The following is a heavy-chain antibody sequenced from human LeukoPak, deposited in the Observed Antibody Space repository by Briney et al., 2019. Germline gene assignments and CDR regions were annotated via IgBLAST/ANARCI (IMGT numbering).Heavy chain of an antibody. J-gene: IGHJ3*02. V-gene: IGHV3-30-3*01. CDR1: GFTFSSYA. Sequence: PGGSLRLSCAASGFTFSSYAMHWARQAPGKGLEWVAVISYDGSNKYYADSVKGRFTISRDNSKNTLYLQMNSLRAEDTAVYYCASLITYCGGDCFVPADAFDIWGQGTMVTVSS. D-gene: IGHD2-21*02. CDR3: ASLITYCGGDCFVPADAFDI. CDR2: ISYDGSNK.